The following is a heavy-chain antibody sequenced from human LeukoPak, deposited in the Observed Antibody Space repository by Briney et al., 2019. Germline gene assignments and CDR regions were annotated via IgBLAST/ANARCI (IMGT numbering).Heavy chain of an antibody. Sequence: GGSLRLSCAASGFPFSSYGMHWVRQAPGKGLEWVAVIWYDGSNKYYADSVKGRFTISRDNSKNTLYLQMNSLRAEDTAVYYCARDPTDYYGSGSPWFDPWGQGTLVTVSS. CDR2: IWYDGSNK. CDR1: GFPFSSYG. J-gene: IGHJ5*02. D-gene: IGHD3-10*01. V-gene: IGHV3-33*08. CDR3: ARDPTDYYGSGSPWFDP.